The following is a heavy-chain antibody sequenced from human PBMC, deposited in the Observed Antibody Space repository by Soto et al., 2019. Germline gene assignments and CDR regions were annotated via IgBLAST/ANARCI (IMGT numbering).Heavy chain of an antibody. CDR2: ISGSGGTT. J-gene: IGHJ4*02. D-gene: IGHD6-19*01. CDR3: AKCCVETGSNGGWSGAFHY. V-gene: IGHV3-23*01. CDR1: GFTFSNYA. Sequence: VQLLASGGGLVQPGRSLRLSCAASGFTFSNYAMRWVRQAPGQGLAWVSAISGSGGTTYSADSVKGRFTSSRDNSKNTLSLQMNSLRAEDAAVDYCAKCCVETGSNGGWSGAFHYWGQGTRVTVSS.